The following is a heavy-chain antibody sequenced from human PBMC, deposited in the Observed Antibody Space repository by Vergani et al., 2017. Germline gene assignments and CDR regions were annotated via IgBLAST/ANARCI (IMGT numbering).Heavy chain of an antibody. D-gene: IGHD1-14*01. Sequence: QVQLQESGPRLVKPSETLSLICSVSGYSISSGYFWGWIRQSPGKGLEWLGTIDRTGRTHLSPSLKSRLTISVDTTKNQFSLRLTSATAADTAVYFCAGDGMSPAEIDPKDAFHVWGKGTRV. CDR3: AGDGMSPAEIDPKDAFHV. CDR2: IDRTGRT. V-gene: IGHV4-38-2*02. J-gene: IGHJ3*01. CDR1: GYSISSGYF.